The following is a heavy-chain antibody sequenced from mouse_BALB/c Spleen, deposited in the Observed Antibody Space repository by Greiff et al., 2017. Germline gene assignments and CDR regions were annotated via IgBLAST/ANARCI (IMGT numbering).Heavy chain of an antibody. CDR3: ARSGDYGYFAV. CDR1: GFNIKDTY. V-gene: IGHV14-3*02. Sequence: VQLQQSGAELVKPGASVKLSCTASGFNIKDTYMHWVKQRPEQGLEWIGRIDPANGTTKYDPKFQGKATITADTSANTAYLQLSSLTSEDTAVYYCARSGDYGYFAVWGAGTTVTVSS. J-gene: IGHJ1*01. D-gene: IGHD3-1*01. CDR2: IDPANGTT.